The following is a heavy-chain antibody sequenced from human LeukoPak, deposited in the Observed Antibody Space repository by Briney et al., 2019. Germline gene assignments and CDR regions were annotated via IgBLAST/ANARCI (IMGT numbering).Heavy chain of an antibody. CDR1: GFTFSSYW. Sequence: GGSLRLSCAASGFTFSSYWMHWVRQAPGKGLVWVSRINSDGSSTSYADSVKGRFTISRDNAKNTLYLQMNSLRAEDTAVYYCARTEVSRDGYNLGYWGQGTLVTVSS. J-gene: IGHJ4*02. CDR2: INSDGSST. V-gene: IGHV3-74*01. CDR3: ARTEVSRDGYNLGY. D-gene: IGHD5-24*01.